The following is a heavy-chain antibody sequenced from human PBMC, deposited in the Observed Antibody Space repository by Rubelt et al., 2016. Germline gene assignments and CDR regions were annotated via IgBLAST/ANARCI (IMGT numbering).Heavy chain of an antibody. V-gene: IGHV4-59*01. J-gene: IGHJ3*02. D-gene: IGHD3-3*02. Sequence: QVQLQESGPGLVKPSETLSLTCTVSGGSISSYYWSWIRQPPGKGLEWIGYIYYSGSTNYNPSLKSRVTISVDTSKNQFSLKLSSVTAADTAVYYCARVHIWSGMQGAFDIWGQGTMVTVSS. CDR1: GGSISSYY. CDR3: ARVHIWSGMQGAFDI. CDR2: IYYSGST.